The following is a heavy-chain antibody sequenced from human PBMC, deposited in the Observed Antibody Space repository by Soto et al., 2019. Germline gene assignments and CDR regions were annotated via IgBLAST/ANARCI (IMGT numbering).Heavy chain of an antibody. Sequence: QVQLVQSGAEVKKPGASVKVSCKASGYTFTSYGISWVRQAPGQGLEWMGWISAYNGNTNYAQKLQGRVTMTTDTSTSTAYMELRSLRSDDTAVYYCATLEVDGDYASDAFDIWGQGTMVIVSS. CDR2: ISAYNGNT. J-gene: IGHJ3*02. CDR3: ATLEVDGDYASDAFDI. CDR1: GYTFTSYG. D-gene: IGHD4-17*01. V-gene: IGHV1-18*04.